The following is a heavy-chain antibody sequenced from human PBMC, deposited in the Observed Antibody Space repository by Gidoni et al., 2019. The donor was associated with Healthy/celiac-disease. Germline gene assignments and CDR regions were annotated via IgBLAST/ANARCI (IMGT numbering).Heavy chain of an antibody. CDR3: ARGAPWFGTFDY. J-gene: IGHJ4*02. D-gene: IGHD3-10*01. CDR2: IYYSGST. Sequence: QVQLQESGPGRVKPSETLSLTCTVPGGSISSYYWSWIRQPPGKGLEWIGYIYYSGSTNYNPSLKSRVTISVDTSKNQFSLKLSSVTAADTAVYYCARGAPWFGTFDYWGQGTLVTVSS. V-gene: IGHV4-59*01. CDR1: GGSISSYY.